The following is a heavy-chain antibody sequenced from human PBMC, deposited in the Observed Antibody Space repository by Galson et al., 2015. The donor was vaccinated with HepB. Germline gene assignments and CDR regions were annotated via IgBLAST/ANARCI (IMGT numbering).Heavy chain of an antibody. CDR2: SSRGGGII. D-gene: IGHD6-6*01. CDR3: VRDPRGSAQPGWFDL. J-gene: IGHJ5*02. V-gene: IGHV3-48*02. Sequence: SLRLSCAASGFSLSAYIMDWVRHSPGRGLEWLASSSRGGGIIYYADSVKGRFTISRDNAGNSLYLQMNSLREEDTALYYCVRDPRGSAQPGWFDLWGQGTLVTVSS. CDR1: GFSLSAYI.